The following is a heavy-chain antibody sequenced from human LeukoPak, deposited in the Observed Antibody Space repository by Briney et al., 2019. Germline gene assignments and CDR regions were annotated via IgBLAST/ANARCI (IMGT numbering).Heavy chain of an antibody. J-gene: IGHJ6*02. Sequence: GSLRLSCAASGFTFSDYYMSWIRQAPGKGLEWVSYISSSSSYTNYAYSVKGRFTISRDNAKNSLYLQMNSLRAEDTAVYYCASRSYYYYGMDVWGQGTTVTVSS. CDR2: ISSSSSYT. CDR3: ASRSYYYYGMDV. V-gene: IGHV3-11*06. CDR1: GFTFSDYY.